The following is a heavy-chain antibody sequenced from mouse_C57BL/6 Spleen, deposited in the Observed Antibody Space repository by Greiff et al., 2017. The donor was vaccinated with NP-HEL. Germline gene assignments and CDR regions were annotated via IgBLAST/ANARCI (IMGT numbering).Heavy chain of an antibody. J-gene: IGHJ2*01. CDR2: IDPENGDT. Sequence: VQLQQSGAELVRPGASVKLSCTASGFNIKDDYMHWVKQRPEQGLEWIGWIDPENGDTEYASKFQGKATITADTSSNTAYLQLSSLTSEDTAVYYCTTDTTVVAWGQGTTLTVSS. CDR1: GFNIKDDY. CDR3: TTDTTVVA. D-gene: IGHD1-1*01. V-gene: IGHV14-4*01.